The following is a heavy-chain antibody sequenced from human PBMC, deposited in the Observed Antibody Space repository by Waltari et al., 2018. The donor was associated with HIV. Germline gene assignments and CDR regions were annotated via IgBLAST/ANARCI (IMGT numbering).Heavy chain of an antibody. CDR2: TKPFGGTT. CDR3: TRDTISDAALRIDH. J-gene: IGHJ4*02. D-gene: IGHD6-25*01. V-gene: IGHV3-49*04. CDR1: GFIFGDYG. Sequence: ARPGRSLRLPCTGSGFIFGDYGISWVRQAPGKGLEWVGLTKPFGGTTEYAAAVRDRFTISRDDSKSIVYLQMNSLRPEDTAIYYCTRDTISDAALRIDHWGQGTLVTVSS.